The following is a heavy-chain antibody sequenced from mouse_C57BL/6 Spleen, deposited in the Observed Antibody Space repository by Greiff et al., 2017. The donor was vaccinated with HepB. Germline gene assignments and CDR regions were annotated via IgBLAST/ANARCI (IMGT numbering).Heavy chain of an antibody. CDR3: ARDRDPYAMDY. CDR2: ISDGGSYT. D-gene: IGHD3-3*01. V-gene: IGHV5-4*01. CDR1: GFTFSSYA. Sequence: EVKLMESGGGLVKPGGSLKLSCAASGFTFSSYAMSWVRQTPEKRLECVATISDGGSYTYYPDNVKGRFTISRDNAKNNLYLQMSHLKSEDTAMYYCARDRDPYAMDYWGQGTSVTVSS. J-gene: IGHJ4*01.